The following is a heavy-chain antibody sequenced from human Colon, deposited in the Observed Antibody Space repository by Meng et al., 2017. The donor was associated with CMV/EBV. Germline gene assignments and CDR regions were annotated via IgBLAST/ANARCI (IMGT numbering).Heavy chain of an antibody. D-gene: IGHD6-13*01. V-gene: IGHV1-2*02. Sequence: HVQLGQSGTKVKKPGASGNVARKTSGYPFTANHLHWVRQAPGQGLEWMGWIYPQDGGTYFAQKFQDRVTLTRDTSITTAYMELSGLTSDDTAIYYCVRESWYFDFWGEGTLVTVSS. CDR1: GYPFTANH. J-gene: IGHJ4*02. CDR3: VRESWYFDF. CDR2: IYPQDGGT.